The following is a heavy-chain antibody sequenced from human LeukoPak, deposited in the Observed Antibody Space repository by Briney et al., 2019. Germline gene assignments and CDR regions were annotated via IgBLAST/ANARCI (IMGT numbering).Heavy chain of an antibody. CDR3: ATYRQLLLPFES. CDR1: GFTFSSYA. Sequence: QPGGSLRLSCAASGFTFSSYAMSWVRQAPGKGLEWVSVISGSGGSTYYADSVKGRFTISRDNSKNTLYLQMNSLRAEDTAIYYCATYRQLLLPFESWGQGTLVTVSS. D-gene: IGHD5-24*01. CDR2: ISGSGGST. J-gene: IGHJ4*02. V-gene: IGHV3-23*01.